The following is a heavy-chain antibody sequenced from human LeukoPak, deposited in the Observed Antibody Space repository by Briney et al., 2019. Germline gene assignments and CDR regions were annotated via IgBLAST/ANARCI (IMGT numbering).Heavy chain of an antibody. Sequence: SETLSLTCSVSGFPINSHSYWGWVRQSSGRGLEWIGSIYYIGGTYYNPAPKSRITVSIYTSKSQLFLRLASVTTADTAIYYCAPDSMIGDLKQYYFDFWGHGTLVTVSS. D-gene: IGHD3-22*01. CDR3: APDSMIGDLKQYYFDF. J-gene: IGHJ4*01. V-gene: IGHV4-38-2*02. CDR2: IYYIGGT. CDR1: GFPINSHSY.